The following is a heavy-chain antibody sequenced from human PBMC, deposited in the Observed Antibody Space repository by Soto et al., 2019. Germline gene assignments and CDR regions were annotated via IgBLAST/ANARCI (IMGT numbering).Heavy chain of an antibody. Sequence: EVQVLESGGGFVQPGGSLRLSCTASGFTFSTYAMSWVRQAPGKGLEWVSGMSGSGGRTYYADSVKGRCTISRDNSENTVHLQMNSLRAEDTARYYCAKGAIAARAGKWFDPWGQGTLVTVSS. D-gene: IGHD6-6*01. J-gene: IGHJ5*02. CDR2: MSGSGGRT. CDR3: AKGAIAARAGKWFDP. V-gene: IGHV3-23*01. CDR1: GFTFSTYA.